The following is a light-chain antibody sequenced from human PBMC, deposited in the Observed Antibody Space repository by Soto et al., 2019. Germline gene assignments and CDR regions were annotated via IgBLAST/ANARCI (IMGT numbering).Light chain of an antibody. J-gene: IGLJ2*01. CDR2: SND. CDR1: SSNIGGNT. V-gene: IGLV1-44*01. CDR3: AAWDDSLNGPV. Sequence: QAVLTQPPSASGTPGQRVTISCSGSSSNIGGNTVSWYQQLPGMAPKLLIHSNDQRPSGVPDRFSGSKSGTSASLAISGLQSEDEADYYCAAWDDSLNGPVFGGGTKLTVL.